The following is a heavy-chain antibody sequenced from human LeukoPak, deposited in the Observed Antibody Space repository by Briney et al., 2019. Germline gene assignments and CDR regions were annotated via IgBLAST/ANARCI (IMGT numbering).Heavy chain of an antibody. V-gene: IGHV4-59*01. CDR1: GGSISSYY. CDR3: ARGGYDFWSGYYPYYYMDV. D-gene: IGHD3-3*01. CDR2: IYYSGST. Sequence: SGTLSLTCAVSGGSISSYYWSWIRQPPGKGLEWIGYIYYSGSTNYNPSLKSRVTISEDTSKNQFSLKLSSVTAADTAVYYCARGGYDFWSGYYPYYYMDVWGKGTTVTVSS. J-gene: IGHJ6*03.